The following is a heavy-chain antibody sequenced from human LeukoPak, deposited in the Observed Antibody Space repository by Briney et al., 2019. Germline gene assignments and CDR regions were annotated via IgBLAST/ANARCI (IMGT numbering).Heavy chain of an antibody. J-gene: IGHJ4*02. V-gene: IGHV4-39*07. CDR3: ARDPTLPGTTPFAY. CDR1: GGSISSSSYY. CDR2: IYYSGST. D-gene: IGHD1-7*01. Sequence: SETLSLTCTVAGGSISSSSYYWGWIRQPPGKGLEWIGSIYYSGSTYYKPSLKSRATISVDTSKNQFSLKLSSVTAADTAVYYCARDPTLPGTTPFAYWGQGTLVTASS.